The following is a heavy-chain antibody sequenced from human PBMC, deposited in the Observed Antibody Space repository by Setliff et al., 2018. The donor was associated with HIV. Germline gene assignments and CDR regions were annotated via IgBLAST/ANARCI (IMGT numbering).Heavy chain of an antibody. CDR1: GFTFSAYV. J-gene: IGHJ4*02. D-gene: IGHD2-2*01. V-gene: IGHV3-23*01. CDR3: ARDLVRVSAHQDDY. CDR2: ISARSDYT. Sequence: GGSLRLSCAASGFTFSAYVMSWIRQAPGRGPEWVSAISARSDYTYAADSMKGRFTISRDNSKNTLYLQMNRLRAEDTAVYYCARDLVRVSAHQDDYWGQGTLVTVSS.